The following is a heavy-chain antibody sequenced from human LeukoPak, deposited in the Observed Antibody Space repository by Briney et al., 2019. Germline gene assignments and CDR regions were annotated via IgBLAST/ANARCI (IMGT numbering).Heavy chain of an antibody. CDR3: LRQSPLLERDY. J-gene: IGHJ4*02. D-gene: IGHD3-3*01. CDR1: GFKFSDSA. Sequence: GSLRLSCAASGFKFSDSAMHWVRQASGKGLEWIGRIRSEVHTYATEYAASLQGRFTISRDDTQNTAYLQLHSLKTEDTAVYYCLRQSPLLERDYWGQGTLVTVSS. V-gene: IGHV3-73*01. CDR2: IRSEVHTYAT.